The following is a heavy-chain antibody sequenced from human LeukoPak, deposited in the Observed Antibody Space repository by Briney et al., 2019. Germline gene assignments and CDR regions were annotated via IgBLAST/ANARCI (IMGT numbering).Heavy chain of an antibody. CDR1: GFTVSSKD. CDR3: ARDFRYDSSGYKRAAFDI. CDR2: IYRDSNT. Sequence: GGSLRLSCAASGFTVSSKDMSWARQAPGKGLEWVSAIYRDSNTYYTSSVRGRFTISRDNSKNTVSLQMDSLRAEDTAVYYCARDFRYDSSGYKRAAFDIWGQGTMVTVSS. J-gene: IGHJ3*02. D-gene: IGHD3-22*01. V-gene: IGHV3-66*01.